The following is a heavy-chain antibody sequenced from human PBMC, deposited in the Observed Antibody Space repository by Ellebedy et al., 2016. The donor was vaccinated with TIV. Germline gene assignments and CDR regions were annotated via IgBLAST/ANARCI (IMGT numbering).Heavy chain of an antibody. CDR2: IWYDGSNK. V-gene: IGHV3-33*06. Sequence: GESLKISCAASGFTFSSYGMHWVRQAPGKGLEWVAVIWYDGSNKYYADSVKGRFTISRDNSKNTLYLQMNSLRAEDTAVYYCAKRKGETNAFDIWGQGTMVTVSS. J-gene: IGHJ3*02. D-gene: IGHD3-16*01. CDR1: GFTFSSYG. CDR3: AKRKGETNAFDI.